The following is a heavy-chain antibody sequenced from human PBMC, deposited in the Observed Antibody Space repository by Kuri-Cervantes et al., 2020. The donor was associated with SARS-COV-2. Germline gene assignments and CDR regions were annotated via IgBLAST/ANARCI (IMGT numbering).Heavy chain of an antibody. CDR2: ISGRGGST. CDR3: AKGEYQLLYGGLSGYYYGMDV. CDR1: GFTFSSYA. D-gene: IGHD2-2*02. V-gene: IGHV3-23*01. Sequence: GESLKISWAAPGFTFSSYAMSWVRQAPGKGLEWVSAISGRGGSTYYADSVNGRFTISRDNSKNTLYQQMNSLRAEDTAVYYCAKGEYQLLYGGLSGYYYGMDVWGQGTTVTVSS. J-gene: IGHJ6*02.